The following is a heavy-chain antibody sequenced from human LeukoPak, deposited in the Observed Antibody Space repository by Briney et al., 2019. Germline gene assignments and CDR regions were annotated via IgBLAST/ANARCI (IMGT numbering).Heavy chain of an antibody. D-gene: IGHD6-13*01. V-gene: IGHV3-33*01. CDR2: VWDAGTNT. CDR3: TRAPLGGAGPFDF. Sequence: PGGSPSLSCTTSEFTTSNYAMHWDRTPQDKGMERVAAVWDAGTNTHYADSVMGRVTISRDNSKKTVYLQMSSLRAEDTAVYYCTRAPLGGAGPFDFWGQGTLVTVSS. J-gene: IGHJ4*02. CDR1: EFTTSNYA.